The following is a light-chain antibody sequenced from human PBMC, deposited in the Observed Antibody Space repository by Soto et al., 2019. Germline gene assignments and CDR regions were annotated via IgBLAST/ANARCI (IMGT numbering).Light chain of an antibody. CDR3: CSYAGSYTLYD. Sequence: QSALTQPRSVSESPGQSVTISCTGTSSDVGTYNYVSWYQQHPGKAPKLMIYDVSKRPSGVPDRFSGSKSGNTASLTISGLQAEDEADYYCCSYAGSYTLYDFGTGTKVTVL. CDR1: SSDVGTYNY. J-gene: IGLJ1*01. CDR2: DVS. V-gene: IGLV2-11*01.